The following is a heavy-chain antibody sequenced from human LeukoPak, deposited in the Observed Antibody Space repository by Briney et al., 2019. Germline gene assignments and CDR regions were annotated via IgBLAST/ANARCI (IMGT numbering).Heavy chain of an antibody. V-gene: IGHV1-58*02. CDR3: AAERYEGHCCWFDP. Sequence: ASVTVSCKTSVFTFGTSTMQWVRQAPGQGLEWIGWIVVSSGYREYAQKLQGRVTITTDMSTSTSYLELRSLEFEDTAVYYCAAERYEGHCCWFDPWGQGTLVTVSS. D-gene: IGHD1-14*01. J-gene: IGHJ5*02. CDR1: VFTFGTST. CDR2: IVVSSGYR.